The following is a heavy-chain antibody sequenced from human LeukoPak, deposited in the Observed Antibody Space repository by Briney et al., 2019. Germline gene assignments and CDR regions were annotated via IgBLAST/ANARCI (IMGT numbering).Heavy chain of an antibody. CDR2: INPSGGST. D-gene: IGHD3-10*01. J-gene: IGHJ4*02. Sequence: GASVKVSCKASGYTFTSYYMHWVRQAPGQVLEWMGIINPSGGSTSYAQKFQGRVTMTRDTSTSTVYMELSSLRSEDTAVYYCAREVLLWLDREYYFDYWGQGTLVTVSS. CDR1: GYTFTSYY. V-gene: IGHV1-46*01. CDR3: AREVLLWLDREYYFDY.